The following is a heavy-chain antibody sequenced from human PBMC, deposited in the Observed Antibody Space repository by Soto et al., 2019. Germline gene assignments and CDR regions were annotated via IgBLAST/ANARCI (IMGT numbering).Heavy chain of an antibody. CDR2: TYYRSKRYY. D-gene: IGHD6-13*01. J-gene: IGHJ4*02. V-gene: IGHV6-1*01. CDR3: VRLVGNSWLDY. Sequence: SQSDSLTCDISGGSGANGRATWNWIRQSPSRGLEWLGRTYYRSKRYYDYAVSVRSRISINPDTSKNQFSLQLNSVTPEDTAVYYCVRLVGNSWLDYWGPGTLVTVSS. CDR1: GGSGANGRAT.